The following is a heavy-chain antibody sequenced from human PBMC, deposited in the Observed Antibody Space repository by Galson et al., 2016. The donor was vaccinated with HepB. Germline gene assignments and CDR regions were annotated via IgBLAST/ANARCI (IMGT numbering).Heavy chain of an antibody. D-gene: IGHD4-17*01. Sequence: SLRLSCAASGFTFSNYAMHWVRQAPGKGLEGVAIISYDGSNKYYADSVKGRFTISRDNSKNTLYLQMNILRAEDTAVYYCARDPLRYGDRHFDYWGQGTLVTVSS. CDR1: GFTFSNYA. J-gene: IGHJ4*02. CDR3: ARDPLRYGDRHFDY. V-gene: IGHV3-30-3*01. CDR2: ISYDGSNK.